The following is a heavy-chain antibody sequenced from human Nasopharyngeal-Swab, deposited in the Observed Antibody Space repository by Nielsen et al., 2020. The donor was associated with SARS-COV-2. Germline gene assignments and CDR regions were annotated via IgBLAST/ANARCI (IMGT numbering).Heavy chain of an antibody. CDR1: GGSFSGYY. CDR2: IHHSGGT. CDR3: ARGPVRYDFWSGYYCGFDY. J-gene: IGHJ4*02. V-gene: IGHV4-34*01. Sequence: SETLSLTCAVYGGSFSGYYWSWIRQPPGKGLEWIGEIHHSGGTDYNPSLKSRVTISVDTSKNQFSLKLSSVSAADTAVFYCARGPVRYDFWSGYYCGFDYWGQGTLVTVSS. D-gene: IGHD3-3*01.